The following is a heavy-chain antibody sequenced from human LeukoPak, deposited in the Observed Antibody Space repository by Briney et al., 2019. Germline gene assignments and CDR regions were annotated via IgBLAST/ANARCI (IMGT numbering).Heavy chain of an antibody. CDR1: GGSISSGGYY. CDR2: IYYSGST. Sequence: PSQTLSLTCTVSGGSISSGGYYWSWIRQHPGKGLEWIGYIYYSGSTYYNPSLKGRVTISVDTSKNQFSLKLSSVTAADTAVYYCARDRHYYDSSGYFDYWGQGTLVTVSS. V-gene: IGHV4-31*03. J-gene: IGHJ4*02. CDR3: ARDRHYYDSSGYFDY. D-gene: IGHD3-22*01.